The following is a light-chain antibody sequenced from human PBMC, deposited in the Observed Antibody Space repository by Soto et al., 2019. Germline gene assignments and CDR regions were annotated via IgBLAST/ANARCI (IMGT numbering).Light chain of an antibody. J-gene: IGLJ1*01. CDR2: EVN. Sequence: QSALTQPASVSGSPGQSITISCSGSSSDVGGYNLVSWYQHHPAKAPKLIIYEVNKRHSEVSNRFSGSKSGNSASLTISGLQTDDEADYFCCSFAGSSTHVFGTGTKLTVL. CDR1: SSDVGGYNL. CDR3: CSFAGSSTHV. V-gene: IGLV2-23*02.